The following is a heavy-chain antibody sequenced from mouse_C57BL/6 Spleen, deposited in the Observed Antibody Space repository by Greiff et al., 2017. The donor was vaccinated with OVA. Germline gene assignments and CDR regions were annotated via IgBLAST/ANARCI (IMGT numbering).Heavy chain of an antibody. CDR3: ARGSSYDWYFDV. Sequence: VQLQQSGAELAKPGASVKLSCKASGYTFTSYWMHWVKQRPGQGLEWIGYINPSSGYTKYNQKFKDKATLTAAKSSSTAYMQLSSLTYEDSAVYYCARGSSYDWYFDVWGTGTTVTVSS. D-gene: IGHD1-1*01. CDR2: INPSSGYT. V-gene: IGHV1-7*01. J-gene: IGHJ1*03. CDR1: GYTFTSYW.